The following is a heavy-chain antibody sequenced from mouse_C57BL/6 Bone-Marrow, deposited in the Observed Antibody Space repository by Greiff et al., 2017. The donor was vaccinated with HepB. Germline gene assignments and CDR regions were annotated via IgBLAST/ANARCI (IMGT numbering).Heavy chain of an antibody. J-gene: IGHJ4*01. CDR3: SGYYGDYYYAMDY. V-gene: IGHV2-5*01. CDR2: IWRGGST. Sequence: QVHVKQSGPGLVQPSQSLSITCTVSGFSLTSYGVHWVRQSPGKGLEWLGVIWRGGSTDYNAAFMSRLSITKDNSKSQVFFKMNSLQADDTAIYYCSGYYGDYYYAMDYWGQGTSVTVSS. CDR1: GFSLTSYG. D-gene: IGHD2-3*01.